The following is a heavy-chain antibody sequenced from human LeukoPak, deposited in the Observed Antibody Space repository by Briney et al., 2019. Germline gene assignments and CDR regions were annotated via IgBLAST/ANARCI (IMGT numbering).Heavy chain of an antibody. CDR1: GGSISSYY. D-gene: IGHD5-18*01. CDR2: IYYSGST. Sequence: SETLSLTCTVSGGSISSYYWSWIRQPPGKGLEWIGYIYYSGSTNYNPSLKSRVTISVDTSKNQFSLKLSSVTAADTAVYYCARLRNSYGYGGAFDIWSQGTMVTVSS. V-gene: IGHV4-59*08. CDR3: ARLRNSYGYGGAFDI. J-gene: IGHJ3*02.